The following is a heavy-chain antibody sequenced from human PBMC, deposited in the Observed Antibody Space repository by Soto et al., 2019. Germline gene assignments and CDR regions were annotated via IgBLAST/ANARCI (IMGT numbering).Heavy chain of an antibody. CDR1: GFTFSNAW. J-gene: IGHJ6*02. D-gene: IGHD3-22*01. CDR2: IKSKTDGGTT. V-gene: IGHV3-15*07. CDR3: AQKVWYYDSSGSPSQYHSYGMEV. Sequence: PGGSLRLSCAASGFTFSNAWMNWVRQAPGKGLEWVGRIKSKTDGGTTDYAAPVKGRFTISRDNSKNTLYLQMNSLRAEDTAVYYCAQKVWYYDSSGSPSQYHSYGMEVWGQGTTVTVSS.